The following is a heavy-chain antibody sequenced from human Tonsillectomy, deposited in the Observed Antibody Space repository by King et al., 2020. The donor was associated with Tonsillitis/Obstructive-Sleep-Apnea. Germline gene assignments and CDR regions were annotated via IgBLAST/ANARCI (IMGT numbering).Heavy chain of an antibody. J-gene: IGHJ6*02. D-gene: IGHD6-6*01. CDR1: GDSISRTTYY. V-gene: IGHV4-39*01. Sequence: LQLQESGPGLVKPSETLSLTCTVSGDSISRTTYYWGWIRQPPGKGLEWIGSIYYTGSSYHNPSLKSRLTISVDTSKNPFSLKENSVTGADTAVYYCATSLSYSSSSAYFYYGLDVWGQGTAVTVSS. CDR3: ATSLSYSSSSAYFYYGLDV. CDR2: IYYTGSS.